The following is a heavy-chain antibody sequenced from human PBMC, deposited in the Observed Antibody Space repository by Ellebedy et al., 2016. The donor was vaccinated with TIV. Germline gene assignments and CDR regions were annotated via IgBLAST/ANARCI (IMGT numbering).Heavy chain of an antibody. D-gene: IGHD3-10*01. CDR1: GYPNTRTLF. V-gene: IGHV4-4*02. CDR3: ARDLGSGRYPGH. J-gene: IGHJ4*02. Sequence: SETLSLTXAISGYPNTRTLFCRAVRPPPARGLASIGEFYPGRSPNYNPSLKSRVTMSIDESKNGFSLKLSSVTAADTAVYFCARDLGSGRYPGHWGQGTLVTVSS. CDR2: FYPGRSP.